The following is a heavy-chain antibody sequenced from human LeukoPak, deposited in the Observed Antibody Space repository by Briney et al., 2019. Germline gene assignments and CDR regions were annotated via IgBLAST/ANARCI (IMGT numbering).Heavy chain of an antibody. J-gene: IGHJ5*02. CDR1: GFTFSSYA. V-gene: IGHV3-30*04. CDR3: ARERGTGWFGETSWFDP. Sequence: GRSLRLSCAASGFTFSSYAMHWVRQAPGKGLEWVAVISYDGSNKYYADSVKGRLTISRDNSKNTLYLQMNSLRAEDTAVYYCARERGTGWFGETSWFDPWGQGTLVTVSS. CDR2: ISYDGSNK. D-gene: IGHD3-10*01.